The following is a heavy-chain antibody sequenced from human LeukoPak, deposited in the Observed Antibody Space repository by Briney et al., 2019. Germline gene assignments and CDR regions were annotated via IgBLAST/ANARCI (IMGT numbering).Heavy chain of an antibody. CDR2: IYPGVSET. D-gene: IGHD2-2*01. CDR1: GYSFTSYW. CDR3: ARSTTSWYEFDY. J-gene: IGHJ4*02. Sequence: GESLKISCKGSGYSFTSYWIGWVRQMPGKGLEWMGIIYPGVSETRYSPSFQGQVTISADKSFSTAYLQWSSLKASDTAMYFCARSTTSWYEFDYWGQGTLITVSS. V-gene: IGHV5-51*01.